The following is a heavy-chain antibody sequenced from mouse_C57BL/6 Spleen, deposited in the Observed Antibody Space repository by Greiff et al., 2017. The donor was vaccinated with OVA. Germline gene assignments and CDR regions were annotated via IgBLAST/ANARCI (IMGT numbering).Heavy chain of an antibody. CDR3: ARWAAQATVDY. J-gene: IGHJ2*01. CDR2: IYPGDGDT. Sequence: QVQLQQSGAELVKPGASVKISCKASGYAFSSYWMNWVKQRPGKGLEWIGQIYPGDGDTNYNGKFKGKATLTADKSSSTAYMQLSSLTSEDSAVYFCARWAAQATVDYWGQGTTLTVSS. V-gene: IGHV1-80*01. D-gene: IGHD3-2*02. CDR1: GYAFSSYW.